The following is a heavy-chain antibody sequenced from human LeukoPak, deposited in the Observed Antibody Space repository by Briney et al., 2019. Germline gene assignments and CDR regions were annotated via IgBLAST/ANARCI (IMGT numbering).Heavy chain of an antibody. V-gene: IGHV3-33*08. CDR3: ARVGSSSSLGSDY. D-gene: IGHD6-6*01. CDR2: IWYDGSNK. J-gene: IGHJ4*02. CDR1: GFTFRSYG. Sequence: GSLRLSCAASGFTFRSYGMHWVRQAPGKGLEWVAVIWYDGSNKYCADSVKGRFTISRDNSKNTLYLEMSSLRAEDTAVYYCARVGSSSSLGSDYWGQGTLVTVSS.